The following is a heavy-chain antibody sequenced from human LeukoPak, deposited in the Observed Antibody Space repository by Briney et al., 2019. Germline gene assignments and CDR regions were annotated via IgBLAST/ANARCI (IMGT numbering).Heavy chain of an antibody. V-gene: IGHV3-23*01. D-gene: IGHD6-13*01. CDR3: ARGTKLGYSSSCFDY. CDR2: ISGSGGST. Sequence: GGSLRLSCAASGFTFSSYAMSWVRQAPGKGLEWVSAISGSGGSTYYADSVKGRFTISRDNSKNTLYLQMNSLRAEDTAVYYCARGTKLGYSSSCFDYWGQGTLVTVSS. J-gene: IGHJ4*02. CDR1: GFTFSSYA.